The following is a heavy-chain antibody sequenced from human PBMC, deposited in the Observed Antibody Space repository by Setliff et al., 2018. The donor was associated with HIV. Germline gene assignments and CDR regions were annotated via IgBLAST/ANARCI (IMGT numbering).Heavy chain of an antibody. J-gene: IGHJ4*02. CDR1: GGTFSSYA. CDR3: ARVGQQLALDY. CDR2: IIPIFGTA. V-gene: IGHV1-69*13. D-gene: IGHD6-13*01. Sequence: RASVKVSCKASGGTFSSYAISWVRQAPGQGLEWMGGIIPIFGTANYAQKFQGRVTITADESTSTAYMELSSLRSEDTAVYYCARVGQQLALDYWGQGTLVTVPS.